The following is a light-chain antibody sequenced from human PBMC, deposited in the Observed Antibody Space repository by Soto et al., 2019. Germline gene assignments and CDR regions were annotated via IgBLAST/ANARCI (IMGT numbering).Light chain of an antibody. Sequence: SVLTQPPSASGTPGQRVTISCSGSSSNIGTNTVNWYQQLPGAAPKLLISDDYDRSSGVPDRFSASKSGTSASLAISGLQSEDEAAYYCATWGDSLNGRVFGGGTKLTVL. CDR1: SSNIGTNT. J-gene: IGLJ2*01. CDR3: ATWGDSLNGRV. V-gene: IGLV1-44*01. CDR2: DDY.